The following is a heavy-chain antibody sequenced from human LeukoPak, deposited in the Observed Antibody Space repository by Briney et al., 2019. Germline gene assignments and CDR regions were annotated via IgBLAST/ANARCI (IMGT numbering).Heavy chain of an antibody. D-gene: IGHD3-22*01. CDR3: ARGIYYDSSGYSTPPTNAFDI. J-gene: IGHJ3*02. V-gene: IGHV4-34*01. Sequence: PSETLSLTCAVYGGSFSGYYWSWIRQPPGKGLEWIGEINHSGSTNYNPSLKSRVTISVDTSKNQFFLKLSSVTAADTAVYYCARGIYYDSSGYSTPPTNAFDIWGQGTMVTVSS. CDR2: INHSGST. CDR1: GGSFSGYY.